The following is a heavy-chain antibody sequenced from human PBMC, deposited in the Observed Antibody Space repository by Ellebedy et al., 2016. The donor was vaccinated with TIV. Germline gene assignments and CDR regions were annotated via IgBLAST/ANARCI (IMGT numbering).Heavy chain of an antibody. Sequence: SETLSLTCAVYGGSFSGYYWSWIRQPPGKGLEWIGEIHHSGSTNYNPSLKSRVTISLDTSRNQFSLKLSSVTAADTAVYYCARGQWLDNYWGQGTLVTVSS. CDR1: GGSFSGYY. V-gene: IGHV4-34*01. CDR2: IHHSGST. J-gene: IGHJ4*02. D-gene: IGHD6-19*01. CDR3: ARGQWLDNY.